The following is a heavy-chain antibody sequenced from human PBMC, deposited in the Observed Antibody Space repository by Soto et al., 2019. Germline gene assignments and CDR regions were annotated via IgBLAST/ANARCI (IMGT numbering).Heavy chain of an antibody. Sequence: XSVKVSCKASGYPFTRYGFSWVRQAPGQGLEWMAWTSADNGDTNYAPKLQGRVTLTTDTSTGTAYMELRGLRSDDTAVYYCARDERGTCTSSSCYYFDYWGQGTLVTVSS. J-gene: IGHJ4*02. CDR3: ARDERGTCTSSSCYYFDY. V-gene: IGHV1-18*04. CDR1: GYPFTRYG. D-gene: IGHD2-2*01. CDR2: TSADNGDT.